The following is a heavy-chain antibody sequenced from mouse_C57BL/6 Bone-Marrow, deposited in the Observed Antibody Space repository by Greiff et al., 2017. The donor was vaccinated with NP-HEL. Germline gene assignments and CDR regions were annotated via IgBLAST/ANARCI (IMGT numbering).Heavy chain of an antibody. V-gene: IGHV5-12*01. Sequence: DVKLQESGGGLVQPGGSLKLSCAASGFTFSDYYMYWVRQTPEKRLEWVAYISNGGGSTYYPDTVKGRFTISRDNAKNTLYLQMSRLKSEDTAMYYCARRRVITTVVATGYFDYWGQGTTLTVSS. CDR1: GFTFSDYY. CDR3: ARRRVITTVVATGYFDY. CDR2: ISNGGGST. D-gene: IGHD1-1*01. J-gene: IGHJ2*01.